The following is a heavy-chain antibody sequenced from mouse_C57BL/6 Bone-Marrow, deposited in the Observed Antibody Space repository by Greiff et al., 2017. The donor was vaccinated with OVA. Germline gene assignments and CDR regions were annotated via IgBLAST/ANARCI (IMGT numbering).Heavy chain of an antibody. CDR3: ARGDITTVVDWYFDV. CDR2: IDPANGNT. J-gene: IGHJ1*03. D-gene: IGHD1-1*01. CDR1: GFNIKNTY. V-gene: IGHV14-3*01. Sequence: VQLQQSVAELVRPGASVKLSCTASGFNIKNTYMHWVKQRPEQGLEWIGRIDPANGNTKYAPKFQGKATITADTSSNTAYLQLSSLTSEDTAIYYCARGDITTVVDWYFDVWGTGTTVTVSS.